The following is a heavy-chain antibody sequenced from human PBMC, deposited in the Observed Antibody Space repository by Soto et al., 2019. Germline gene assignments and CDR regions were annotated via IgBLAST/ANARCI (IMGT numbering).Heavy chain of an antibody. V-gene: IGHV3-23*01. J-gene: IGHJ3*02. D-gene: IGHD4-17*01. Sequence: EVQLLESGGGLVQPGGSLRLSCAASGFTFSSYAMSWVRQAPGKGLEWVSAISGSGGSTYYADSVKGRFTISRDNSKNTLYLQMNSLRAEDTAVYYCAKSDQMTTVTNAAFDIWGQGTMVTVSS. CDR1: GFTFSSYA. CDR3: AKSDQMTTVTNAAFDI. CDR2: ISGSGGST.